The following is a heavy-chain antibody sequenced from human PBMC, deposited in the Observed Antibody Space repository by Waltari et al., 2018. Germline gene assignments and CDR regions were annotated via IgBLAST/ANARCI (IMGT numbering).Heavy chain of an antibody. J-gene: IGHJ6*02. CDR1: GFIFRNYL. CDR2: SKSDGSAT. Sequence: QLVESGGGLVQPGESLRLSCAASGFIFRNYLMQWDRQAPGQGLVWVARSKSDGSATAYAGSVKGRFTISRDNAKNTRYLQMYRLRAEDTAVYYCARVAPKTYRSPVPGRDYYYGMDVWGQGTSVTVYS. V-gene: IGHV3-74*01. D-gene: IGHD6-19*01. CDR3: ARVAPKTYRSPVPGRDYYYGMDV.